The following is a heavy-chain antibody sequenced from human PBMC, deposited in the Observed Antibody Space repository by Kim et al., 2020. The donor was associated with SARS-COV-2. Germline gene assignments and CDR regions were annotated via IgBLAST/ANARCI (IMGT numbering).Heavy chain of an antibody. D-gene: IGHD6-13*01. Sequence: SETLSLTCSVSGAPITNDSWSWIRQPARKGLEWIGRVSPRGVAAYNPSFKGRVSVSLDSSANKISLRLASVTAADTAMYYCARDPDSSAWSPLDFWCQG. J-gene: IGHJ4*02. CDR3: ARDPDSSAWSPLDF. V-gene: IGHV4-4*07. CDR1: GAPITNDS. CDR2: VSPRGVA.